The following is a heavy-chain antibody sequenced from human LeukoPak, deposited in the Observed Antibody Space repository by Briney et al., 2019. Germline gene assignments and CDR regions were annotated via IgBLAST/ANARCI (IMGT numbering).Heavy chain of an antibody. CDR3: AKETGLRGGDVEWDS. V-gene: IGHV3-7*01. Sequence: GGSLRLSCVTSGFTFSRYWMSWVRQAPGKGLEWVAGIVQAHYGGAQYYADSVKGRFTISRDDAKNSLYLQMDSLRVEDTAVYYCAKETGLRGGDVEWDSWGQGTLVTVSS. J-gene: IGHJ5*01. D-gene: IGHD3-10*01. CDR1: GFTFSRYW. CDR2: IVQAHYGGAQ.